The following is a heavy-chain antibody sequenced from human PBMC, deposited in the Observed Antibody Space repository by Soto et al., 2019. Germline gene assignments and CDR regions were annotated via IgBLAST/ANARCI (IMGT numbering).Heavy chain of an antibody. D-gene: IGHD3-10*01. CDR2: ISGGGDTT. V-gene: IGHV3-23*01. CDR1: GFTFNNYA. Sequence: VQLLESGGGLVQPGGSLRLSCAASGFTFNNYAMTWVRHAPGKGLEWVSAISGGGDTTSYADSVKGRFTVSRDGSKNTLYLQMSSLRAEDTALYYCAKGRGGSGSLTPRVDFWGQGTLVTVSS. J-gene: IGHJ4*02. CDR3: AKGRGGSGSLTPRVDF.